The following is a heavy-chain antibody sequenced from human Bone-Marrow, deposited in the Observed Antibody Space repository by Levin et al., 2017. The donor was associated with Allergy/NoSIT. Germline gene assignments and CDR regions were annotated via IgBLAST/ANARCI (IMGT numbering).Heavy chain of an antibody. CDR3: ARAIPSGGNSYYYYYMDV. D-gene: IGHD4-23*01. V-gene: IGHV4-59*01. J-gene: IGHJ6*03. CDR2: IYYSGST. CDR1: GGSISTYY. Sequence: KPSETLSLTCTVSGGSISTYYWSWIRQPPEKRLEWIGYIYYSGSTKYNPSLKSRVTLLVDTSKNLFSLKLSSVTAADSAVYFCARAIPSGGNSYYYYYMDVWGKGTTVTVSS.